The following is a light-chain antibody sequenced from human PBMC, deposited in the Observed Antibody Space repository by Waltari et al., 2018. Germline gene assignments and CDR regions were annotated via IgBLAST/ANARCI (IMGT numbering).Light chain of an antibody. CDR3: SSWDTGLDAYV. J-gene: IGLJ1*01. Sequence: QAGLTQPPSVSEDLGQTATLTCTGSNTNVGKQGATWLQQRQGHPPKLLSYRNNKRPSGVAERISASRSGNTASLTIIGLRPEDEADYYCSSWDTGLDAYVFGTGTTVTVL. V-gene: IGLV10-54*01. CDR1: NTNVGKQG. CDR2: RNN.